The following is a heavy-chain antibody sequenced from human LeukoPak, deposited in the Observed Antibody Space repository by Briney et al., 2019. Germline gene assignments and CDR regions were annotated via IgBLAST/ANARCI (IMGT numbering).Heavy chain of an antibody. Sequence: GRSLRLSCAASGFTFSSYGMHWVRQAPGKGLEWVAVISYDGSNKYYADSVKGRFTISRDNAKNSLYLQMNSLRAEDTALYYCAKDIHYDSKGAFDIWGQGTMVTVSS. D-gene: IGHD3-22*01. V-gene: IGHV3-30*18. CDR2: ISYDGSNK. J-gene: IGHJ3*02. CDR3: AKDIHYDSKGAFDI. CDR1: GFTFSSYG.